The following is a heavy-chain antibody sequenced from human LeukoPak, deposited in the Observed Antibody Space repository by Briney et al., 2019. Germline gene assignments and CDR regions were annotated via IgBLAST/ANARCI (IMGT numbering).Heavy chain of an antibody. Sequence: PGGSLRLSCAASGFTFSSYSMNWVRQAPGKGLEWVSSISSSSSYIYYADSVKGRFTISRDNAKNSLYLQMNSLRAEDTALYYCANSGSYDFWSGSIDYWGQGTLVTVSS. CDR1: GFTFSSYS. CDR3: ANSGSYDFWSGSIDY. J-gene: IGHJ4*02. D-gene: IGHD3-3*01. V-gene: IGHV3-21*04. CDR2: ISSSSSYI.